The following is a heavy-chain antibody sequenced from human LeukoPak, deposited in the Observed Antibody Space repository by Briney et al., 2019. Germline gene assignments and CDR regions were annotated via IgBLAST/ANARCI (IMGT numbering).Heavy chain of an antibody. V-gene: IGHV3-74*01. Sequence: GGSLRLSCAASGFTFSNHWMHWVRQAPGKGLMWVSRINRDGSRTDYADSVKGRFTISRDDAKNTLYLQVNSLRAEDTAVYFCARGGSDTVMAHDYWGQGTLVTVSS. CDR3: ARGGSDTVMAHDY. CDR2: INRDGSRT. D-gene: IGHD5-18*01. J-gene: IGHJ4*02. CDR1: GFTFSNHW.